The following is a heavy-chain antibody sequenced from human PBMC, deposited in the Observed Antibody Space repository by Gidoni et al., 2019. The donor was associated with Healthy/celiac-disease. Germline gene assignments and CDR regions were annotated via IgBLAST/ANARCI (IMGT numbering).Heavy chain of an antibody. Sequence: EVQLLESGGGLVQPGGSLSLSCADSGFTFSSYAMSWVRQAPGKGLEWVSAISGSGGSTYYADSVKGRFTISRCNSKNTLYLQMNSLRAEDTAVYYCANRVGATTFDYWGQGTLVTVSS. CDR2: ISGSGGST. CDR3: ANRVGATTFDY. CDR1: GFTFSSYA. J-gene: IGHJ4*02. D-gene: IGHD1-26*01. V-gene: IGHV3-23*01.